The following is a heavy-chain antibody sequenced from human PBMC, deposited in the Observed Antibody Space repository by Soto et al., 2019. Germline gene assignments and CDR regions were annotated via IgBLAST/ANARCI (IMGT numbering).Heavy chain of an antibody. V-gene: IGHV1-46*01. CDR2: INPSGGST. D-gene: IGHD3-3*01. J-gene: IGHJ5*02. CDR3: ARARRIFGEPSYRFDP. Sequence: QVQLVQSGAEVKKPGASVKVSCKASGYTFTSYYMHWVRQAPGQGLEWMGIINPSGGSTSYAQKFQGRVTMTRDTSTSTVYMELSSLRSEDTAVYCCARARRIFGEPSYRFDPWGQGTLVTVSS. CDR1: GYTFTSYY.